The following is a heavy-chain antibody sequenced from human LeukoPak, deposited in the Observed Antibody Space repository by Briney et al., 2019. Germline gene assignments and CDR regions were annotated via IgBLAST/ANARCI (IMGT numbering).Heavy chain of an antibody. J-gene: IGHJ4*02. CDR3: AKDLVVVPAAILGGSFFDY. V-gene: IGHV3-23*01. CDR2: ISGSGGST. D-gene: IGHD2-2*02. CDR1: GFTFSSYA. Sequence: PGGSLRLSCAASGFTFSSYAMSWVRQAPGKGLEWVSAISGSGGSTYYADSVKGRFTISRDNSKNTLYLQMNSLRAEDTAVYYCAKDLVVVPAAILGGSFFDYWGQGTLVTVSS.